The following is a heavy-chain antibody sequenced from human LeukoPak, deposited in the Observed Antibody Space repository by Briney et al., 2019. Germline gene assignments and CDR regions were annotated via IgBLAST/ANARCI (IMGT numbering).Heavy chain of an antibody. J-gene: IGHJ3*02. CDR1: GFTFSSYA. V-gene: IGHV3-23*01. CDR2: ISGSGGST. Sequence: GGSLRLSCAASGFTFSSYAMSWVRQAPGKGLEWVSAISGSGGSTYYADSVKGRFTISRDNSKNTLYLQMNSLRAEDTAVYYCAKGVLRFLEWLRRTDDAFDIWGQGTMVTVSS. D-gene: IGHD3-3*01. CDR3: AKGVLRFLEWLRRTDDAFDI.